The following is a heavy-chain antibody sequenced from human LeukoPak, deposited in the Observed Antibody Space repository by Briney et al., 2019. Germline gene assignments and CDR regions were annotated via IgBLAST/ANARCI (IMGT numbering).Heavy chain of an antibody. D-gene: IGHD3-10*01. Sequence: GGSLRLSCAASGFTFSTYGMHWVRQAPGKGLEWVAFIRYDGSNKYYADSVKGRFTISRDNSKNTLYLQMNSLRPEDMAVYYCAKDNYYGSGTYYPYYFDYWGQGTLVTVSS. CDR2: IRYDGSNK. J-gene: IGHJ4*02. V-gene: IGHV3-30*02. CDR3: AKDNYYGSGTYYPYYFDY. CDR1: GFTFSTYG.